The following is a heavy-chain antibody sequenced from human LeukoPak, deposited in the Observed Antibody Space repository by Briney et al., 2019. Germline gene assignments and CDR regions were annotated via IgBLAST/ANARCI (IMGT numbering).Heavy chain of an antibody. CDR3: ATDPAAGTRTGY. V-gene: IGHV3-7*04. J-gene: IGHJ4*02. CDR1: GFTFSSYW. Sequence: GSLILSCAASGFTFSSYWMSWVRQAPGKGLEWVANIKQDGSEKYYVDSVKGRFTISRDNAKNSLYLQMNSLRAEDTAVYYCATDPAAGTRTGYWGQGTLVTVSS. D-gene: IGHD6-13*01. CDR2: IKQDGSEK.